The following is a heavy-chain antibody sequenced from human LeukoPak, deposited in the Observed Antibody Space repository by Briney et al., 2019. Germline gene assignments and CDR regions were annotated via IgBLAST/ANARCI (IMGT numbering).Heavy chain of an antibody. CDR2: MNPNSGNT. V-gene: IGHV1-8*01. D-gene: IGHD5-24*01. Sequence: ASVKVSCKASGYTFTSYDIHWVRQATGQGLAWMGWMNPNSGNTGYAQKFQGRVTMTRNTSISTAYMELSSLRSEDTAVYYCARGVRGDGYNFDYWGQGTLVTVSS. CDR1: GYTFTSYD. J-gene: IGHJ4*02. CDR3: ARGVRGDGYNFDY.